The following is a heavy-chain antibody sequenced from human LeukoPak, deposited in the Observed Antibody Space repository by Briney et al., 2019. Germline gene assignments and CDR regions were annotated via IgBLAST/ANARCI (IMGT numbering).Heavy chain of an antibody. J-gene: IGHJ4*02. D-gene: IGHD5-12*01. V-gene: IGHV3-53*01. CDR1: GFTVTNNY. CDR3: AATLWGYSNDWSSFDY. Sequence: GGSLRLSCAASGFTVTNNYVSWVRQAPGKGLEWVSVIYSGGSAYYADSVKGRLTVSRDIAKNTLYLQMNSLRAEDTALYYCAATLWGYSNDWSSFDYWGQGTLVTVSS. CDR2: IYSGGSA.